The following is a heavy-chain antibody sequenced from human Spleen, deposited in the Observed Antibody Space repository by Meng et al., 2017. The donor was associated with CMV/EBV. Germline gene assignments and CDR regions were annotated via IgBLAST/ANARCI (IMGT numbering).Heavy chain of an antibody. J-gene: IGHJ4*02. V-gene: IGHV4-59*01. CDR3: ARGPTRNYFDY. CDR1: GGSMSSYY. CDR2: IYYSGST. Sequence: SETLSLTCTVSGGSMSSYYWSWIRQPPGKGLEWVGYIYYSGSTNYNPSLKSRVTTSVDTSKNQFSLNLSSLTAADTAVYYCARGPTRNYFDYWGQGTLVTVSS.